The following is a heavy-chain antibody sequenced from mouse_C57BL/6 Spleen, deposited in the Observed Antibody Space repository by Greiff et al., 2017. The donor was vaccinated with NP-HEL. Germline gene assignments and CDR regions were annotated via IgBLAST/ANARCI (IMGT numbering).Heavy chain of an antibody. CDR3: ARSGRFPYDYGYYYAMDY. V-gene: IGHV1-39*01. CDR1: GYSFTDYN. CDR2: INPNYGTT. J-gene: IGHJ4*01. D-gene: IGHD2-4*01. Sequence: VQLKESGPELVKPGASVKISCKASGYSFTDYNMNWVKQSNGKSLEWIGVINPNYGTTSYNQKFKGKATLTVDQSSSTAYMQLNSLTSEDSAVYYCARSGRFPYDYGYYYAMDYWGQGTSVTVSS.